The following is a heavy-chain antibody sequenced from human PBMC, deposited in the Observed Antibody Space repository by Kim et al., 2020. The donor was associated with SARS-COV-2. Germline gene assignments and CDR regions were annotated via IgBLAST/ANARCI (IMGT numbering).Heavy chain of an antibody. Sequence: GESLKISCEGSGYYFKSYWIAWVRQTPGKGLEWMGVIYPDDSDTRYSPYFEGRFTISAETPISTTYLHFDRPAASDTAIYYCGRQPRYYNHHHFDSWGQGTLVTVSS. CDR3: GRQPRYYNHHHFDS. CDR2: IYPDDSDT. V-gene: IGHV5-51*01. J-gene: IGHJ4*02. D-gene: IGHD3-22*01. CDR1: GYYFKSYW.